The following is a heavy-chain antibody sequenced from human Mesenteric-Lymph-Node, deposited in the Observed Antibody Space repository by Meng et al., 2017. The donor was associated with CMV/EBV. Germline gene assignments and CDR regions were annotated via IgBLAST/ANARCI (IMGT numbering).Heavy chain of an antibody. CDR1: GGSISRYY. V-gene: IGHV4-59*13. J-gene: IGHJ4*02. CDR3: ARGLHLGSYYFDS. Sequence: SETLSLTCTVSGGSISRYYWSWMRQPPGKGLEWIGFIHYSVNGSPKYNPSLKTGVTISGDTSKNQFSLKLSSVTAADTAVYYCARGLHLGSYYFDSWGQGTLVTVSS. D-gene: IGHD2-21*01. CDR2: IHYSVNGSP.